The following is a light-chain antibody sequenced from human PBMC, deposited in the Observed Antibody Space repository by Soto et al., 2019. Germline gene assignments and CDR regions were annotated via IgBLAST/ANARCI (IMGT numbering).Light chain of an antibody. V-gene: IGKV3-20*01. CDR2: GAS. CDR1: QSVRNSY. Sequence: EIVLTQSPDTLSLSPGERATLSCRASQSVRNSYLAWYQQKPGQAPRLLISGASTRPTGIPDRFSGSGSGTDFTLTISRLEPEDFAVYYCQQYGNSPQITFGQGTRLESK. J-gene: IGKJ5*01. CDR3: QQYGNSPQIT.